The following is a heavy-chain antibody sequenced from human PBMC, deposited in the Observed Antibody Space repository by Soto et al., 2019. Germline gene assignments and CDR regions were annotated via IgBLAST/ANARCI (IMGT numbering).Heavy chain of an antibody. V-gene: IGHV3-64D*06. Sequence: HPGPSLRLSCSASGIILSDLAMYWVSRSLGKGLEYVAGIRKSGARKYEADSVKGRFFISRDNSKQMVYLQMTSLRPDDTAVYYCVRDVLSRHLNNVLVGSWGKGT. D-gene: IGHD2-8*01. CDR1: GIILSDLA. J-gene: IGHJ4*02. CDR2: IRKSGARK. CDR3: VRDVLSRHLNNVLVGS.